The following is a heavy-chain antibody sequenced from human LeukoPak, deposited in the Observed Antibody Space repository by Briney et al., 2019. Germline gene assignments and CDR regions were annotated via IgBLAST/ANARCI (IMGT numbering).Heavy chain of an antibody. D-gene: IGHD6-13*01. CDR2: ISDGGAYT. CDR1: GFTFSDYY. Sequence: GGPLRLSCAASGFTFSDYYMTWIRQAPGKGLEWVSHISDGGAYTKYADSVKGRFTISRDNAKNSLYLQMNSLTAADTAVYYCARVRTNSWYSDSWGQGTLVTVSS. CDR3: ARVRTNSWYSDS. J-gene: IGHJ4*02. V-gene: IGHV3-11*06.